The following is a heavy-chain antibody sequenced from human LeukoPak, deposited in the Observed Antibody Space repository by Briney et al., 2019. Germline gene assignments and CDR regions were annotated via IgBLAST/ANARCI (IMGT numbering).Heavy chain of an antibody. CDR1: GFTFDDYA. CDR2: IGASGDST. J-gene: IGHJ1*01. CDR3: AKESGRHGIGIFAYFQY. V-gene: IGHV3-23*01. Sequence: LPGRSLRLSCAASGFTFDDYAMSWVRQAPGKGLEWVSGIGASGDSTYYADSVKGRFTISRDNSKNTLYLQMNSLRAEDTAVYYCAKESGRHGIGIFAYFQYWGQGTLVTVSS. D-gene: IGHD1-26*01.